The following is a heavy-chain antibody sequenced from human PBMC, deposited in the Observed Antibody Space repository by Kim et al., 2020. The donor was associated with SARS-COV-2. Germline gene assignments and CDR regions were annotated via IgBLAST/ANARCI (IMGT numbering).Heavy chain of an antibody. D-gene: IGHD4-17*01. CDR3: ATDLLYGDHRK. Sequence: PPDYAAPVKGRFTISRDDSKNMVFLQMNSLKTEDTGVYFCATDLLYGDHRKWGQGTLVTVSS. CDR2: PP. V-gene: IGHV3-15*01. J-gene: IGHJ4*02.